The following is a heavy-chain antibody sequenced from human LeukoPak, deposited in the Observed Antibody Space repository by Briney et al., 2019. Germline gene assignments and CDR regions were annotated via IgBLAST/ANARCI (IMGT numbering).Heavy chain of an antibody. CDR2: ISSDGSSI. CDR1: GFTFSSFG. Sequence: GGSLRLSCAASGFTFSSFGMHWVRQAPGKGLEWVAVISSDGSSIYYADSVKGRFTISRDNSKNTVSLQMNRLRPGDTAVYYCAKDRPTHDFWRGFGYWGQGALVTVSS. J-gene: IGHJ4*02. V-gene: IGHV3-30*18. D-gene: IGHD3-3*01. CDR3: AKDRPTHDFWRGFGY.